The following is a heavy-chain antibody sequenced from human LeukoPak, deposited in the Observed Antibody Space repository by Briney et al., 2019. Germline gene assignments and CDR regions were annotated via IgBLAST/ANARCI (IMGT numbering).Heavy chain of an antibody. CDR1: GGSVSSGSYY. CDR2: IYYSGST. J-gene: IGHJ4*01. D-gene: IGHD1-1*01. CDR3: ARVGDWNDLVY. V-gene: IGHV4-61*01. Sequence: SETLSLTCTVSGGSVSSGSYYWSWIRQPPGKGLEWIGYIYYSGSTNYNPSLKSRLTILVDTSKNQFSLKLSSVTAADTAVYYCARVGDWNDLVYWGQGTLVTVSS.